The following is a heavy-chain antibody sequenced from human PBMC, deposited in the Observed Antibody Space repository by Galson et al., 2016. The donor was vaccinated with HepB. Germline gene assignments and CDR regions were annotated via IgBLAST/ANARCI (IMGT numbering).Heavy chain of an antibody. D-gene: IGHD1-26*01. CDR3: ARGVLGLTGSSGGVFDY. J-gene: IGHJ4*02. CDR1: GYRFTDYW. Sequence: QSGAEVKKPGESLKISCKASGYRFTDYWIGWVRQTPVKGLEWMGVVHPGDSDTIYTPYFEGQVTISADKSISTAYLQWTSLKASDAAIYYCARGVLGLTGSSGGVFDYWGQGILVTVSS. V-gene: IGHV5-51*01. CDR2: VHPGDSDT.